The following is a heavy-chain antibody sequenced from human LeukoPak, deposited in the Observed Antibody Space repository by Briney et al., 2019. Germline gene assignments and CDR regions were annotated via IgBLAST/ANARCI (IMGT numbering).Heavy chain of an antibody. V-gene: IGHV3-23*01. CDR1: GFTFSSYA. CDR3: AKGRRTPLVGTTTKSWIDY. Sequence: GGSLRLSCAASGFTFSSYAMNWVRQAPGKGLEWVSSISGTDSRTHYADSVKGRFSISRDNSKNTLYLQVNSLRAEDTAVYYCAKGRRTPLVGTTTKSWIDYWGQGTLVTVSS. CDR2: ISGTDSRT. D-gene: IGHD1-26*01. J-gene: IGHJ4*02.